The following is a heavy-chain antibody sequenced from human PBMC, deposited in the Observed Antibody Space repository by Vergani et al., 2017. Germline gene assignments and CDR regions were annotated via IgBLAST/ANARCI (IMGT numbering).Heavy chain of an antibody. CDR2: IIPIFGTA. CDR3: ARDFSGTSYYYRLFHYYYGMDG. Sequence: QVQLVQSAAEVKKPGSSVKVSCKASGGTFSSYAISWVRQAPGQGLEWMGRIIPIFGTANYAQKFQGRVTITADESTSTAYMGLSSLRSEDTAVYYCARDFSGTSYYYRLFHYYYGMDGWGQGTTVTVS. J-gene: IGHJ6*02. V-gene: IGHV1-69*13. CDR1: GGTFSSYA. D-gene: IGHD2-2*01.